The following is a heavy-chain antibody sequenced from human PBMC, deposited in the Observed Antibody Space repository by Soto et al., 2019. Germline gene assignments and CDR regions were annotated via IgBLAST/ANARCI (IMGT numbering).Heavy chain of an antibody. CDR1: GGSISDYY. J-gene: IGHJ4*02. D-gene: IGHD1-20*01. CDR3: ARGTSNWSWKVDY. Sequence: SETLSLTCTVSGGSISDYYWSWIRQPPGKGLEWVGYIYYTGTTTYNPSLKSRLTLSVDTSKNQFSLKLRSVSAADTAVYYCARGTSNWSWKVDYWGQGILVTVSS. V-gene: IGHV4-59*08. CDR2: IYYTGTT.